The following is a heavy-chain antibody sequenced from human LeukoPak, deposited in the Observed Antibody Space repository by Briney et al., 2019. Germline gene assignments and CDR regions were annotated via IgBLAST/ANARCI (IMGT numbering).Heavy chain of an antibody. V-gene: IGHV5-51*01. CDR3: AISYSRSPPYWYFDL. J-gene: IGHJ2*01. D-gene: IGHD6-6*01. CDR1: GYSFTSYW. Sequence: GESLKISCKGSGYSFTSYWIGWVRQMPGKGLEWMGIISPGDSDTRYSPSFQGQVTISADKSISTAYLQWRSLKASDTAMYYCAISYSRSPPYWYFDLWGRGTLVTVSS. CDR2: ISPGDSDT.